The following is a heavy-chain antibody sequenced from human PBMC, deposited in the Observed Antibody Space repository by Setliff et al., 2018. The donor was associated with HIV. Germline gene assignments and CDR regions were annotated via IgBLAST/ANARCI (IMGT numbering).Heavy chain of an antibody. CDR2: SIPNYSVE. CDR1: GGXGTYA. V-gene: IGHV1-69*10. J-gene: IGHJ6*04. D-gene: IGHD2-15*01. CDR3: ARGGRWWGPTNPSPHFYHMDL. Sequence: SVKVSCKASGGXGTYAISWVRQAPGQGLEWMGGSIPNYSVETQKFRDRVSIYVDQSRRTAYMELRNLRFDDTALYFCARGGRWWGPTNPSPHFYHMDLWGSGTTVTVSS.